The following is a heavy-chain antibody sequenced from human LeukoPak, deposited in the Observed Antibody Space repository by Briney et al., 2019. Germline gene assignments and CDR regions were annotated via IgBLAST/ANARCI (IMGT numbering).Heavy chain of an antibody. CDR1: GYTFIAFY. CDR2: INPKDSDT. Sequence: GASVKLSCKASGYTFIAFYFHWGRQAAGPGFGWLGWINPKDSDTYYVQKFQGWVTMTRDTSINTAYMELNRLTSDDTAVYYCARVVPNSWGNYNDYWGQRTLVTVSS. V-gene: IGHV1-2*04. D-gene: IGHD3-16*01. J-gene: IGHJ4*02. CDR3: ARVVPNSWGNYNDY.